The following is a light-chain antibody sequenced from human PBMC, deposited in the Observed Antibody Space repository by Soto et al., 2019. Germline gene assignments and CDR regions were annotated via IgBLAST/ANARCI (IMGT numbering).Light chain of an antibody. CDR2: GAS. J-gene: IGKJ2*01. CDR3: QQYGRSPPFA. V-gene: IGKV3-20*01. CDR1: QSVSSNY. Sequence: EIVLTQSPGTLSLSPGERATLSCRASQSVSSNYIAWYQQNPGQAPRLLIYGASTRATGSPDRFSGSGSGTYFTLTISRLEPEDFAVYFCQQYGRSPPFAFGQGTKVEIK.